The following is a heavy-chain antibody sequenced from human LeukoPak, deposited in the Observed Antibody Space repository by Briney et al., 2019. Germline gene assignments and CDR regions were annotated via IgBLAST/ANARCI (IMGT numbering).Heavy chain of an antibody. CDR3: ASQGYNSGWQAHYYYMDV. D-gene: IGHD5-18*01. CDR1: GGSISSYF. Sequence: SETLSLTCSVSGGSISSYFWSWIRQPPGKELEWIGYMHSSGTTNYNPSLKSRLTMSVDTSKNQFSLNLNSVTAADTAVYYCASQGYNSGWQAHYYYMDVWGKGTTVTVYS. CDR2: MHSSGTT. V-gene: IGHV4-59*01. J-gene: IGHJ6*03.